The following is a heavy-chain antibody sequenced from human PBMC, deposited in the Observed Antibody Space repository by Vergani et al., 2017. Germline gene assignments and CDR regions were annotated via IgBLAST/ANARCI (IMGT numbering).Heavy chain of an antibody. Sequence: VQLVESGGGVVQPGRSLRLSCAASGFTFSSYGMHWVRQAPGKGLEWVAVISYDGSNKYYADSVKGRFTISRDNSKNTLYLQMNSLRAEDTAVYYCAKDPSRYCSSTSCHSRYYYMDVWGKGTTVTVSS. CDR3: AKDPSRYCSSTSCHSRYYYMDV. CDR2: ISYDGSNK. CDR1: GFTFSSYG. D-gene: IGHD2-2*01. V-gene: IGHV3-30*18. J-gene: IGHJ6*03.